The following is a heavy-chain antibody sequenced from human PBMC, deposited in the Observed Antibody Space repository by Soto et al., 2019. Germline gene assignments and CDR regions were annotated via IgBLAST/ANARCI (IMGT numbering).Heavy chain of an antibody. CDR3: ARSRRAAAGNYYYYGMDV. J-gene: IGHJ6*02. D-gene: IGHD6-13*01. CDR2: IIPIFGTA. Sequence: SVKVSCKASGGTFSSYAISWVRQAPGQGLEWMGGIIPIFGTANYAQKFQGRVTITADESTSTAYMELSSLRSEDTAVYYCARSRRAAAGNYYYYGMDVWGQGTTVTVSS. CDR1: GGTFSSYA. V-gene: IGHV1-69*13.